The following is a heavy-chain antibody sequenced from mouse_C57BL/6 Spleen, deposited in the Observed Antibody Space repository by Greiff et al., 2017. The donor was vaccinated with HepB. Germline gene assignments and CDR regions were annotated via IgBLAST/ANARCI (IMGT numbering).Heavy chain of an antibody. J-gene: IGHJ3*01. CDR1: GFNIKDYY. CDR3: TTPYYGSSYGWFAY. Sequence: VHVKQSGAELVRPGASVKLSCTASGFNIKDYYMHWVKQRPELGLEWIGRIDPEDGDTEYAPKFQGKATMTADTSSNTAYLQLSSLTSEDTAVYYCTTPYYGSSYGWFAYWGQGTLVTVSA. V-gene: IGHV14-1*01. D-gene: IGHD1-1*01. CDR2: IDPEDGDT.